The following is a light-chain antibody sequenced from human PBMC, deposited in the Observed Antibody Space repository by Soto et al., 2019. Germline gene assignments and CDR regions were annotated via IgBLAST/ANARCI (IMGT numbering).Light chain of an antibody. V-gene: IGKV3-20*01. J-gene: IGKJ1*01. CDR2: GAS. Sequence: EIVLTQSPGTLSLSPGERATLSCRASQSAKSNYLAWYQQKPGQAPRLLIYGASSRATGIPDRFSGSGSGTDFTLTISRLEPEDFAVYYCQQYGSSPVTFGQGTKVEIQ. CDR3: QQYGSSPVT. CDR1: QSAKSNY.